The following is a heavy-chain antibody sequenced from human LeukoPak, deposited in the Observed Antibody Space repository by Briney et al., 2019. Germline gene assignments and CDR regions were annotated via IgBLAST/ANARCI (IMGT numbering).Heavy chain of an antibody. J-gene: IGHJ4*02. Sequence: PSETLSLTCTVSGYSISSGYYWGWIRQPPGKGLEWIGSIYHSGSTYYNPSLKSRVAISVDTSKNQFSLRLSSVTAADTAVYYCASDPIGFFDYWGQGTLVTVSS. V-gene: IGHV4-38-2*02. CDR1: GYSISSGYY. CDR3: ASDPIGFFDY. CDR2: IYHSGST.